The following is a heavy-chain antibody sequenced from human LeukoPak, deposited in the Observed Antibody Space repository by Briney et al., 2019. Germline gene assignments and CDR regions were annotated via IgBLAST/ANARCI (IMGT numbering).Heavy chain of an antibody. CDR2: INHSGST. CDR3: ARLANGYYDSSGYYALLYFDY. J-gene: IGHJ4*02. Sequence: SETLSLTCAVYGGSFSGYYWSWIRQPPGKGLEWIGEINHSGSTNYNPSLKSRVTISVDTSKNQFSLKLSSVTAADTAVYYCARLANGYYDSSGYYALLYFDYWGQETLVTVSS. CDR1: GGSFSGYY. V-gene: IGHV4-34*01. D-gene: IGHD3-22*01.